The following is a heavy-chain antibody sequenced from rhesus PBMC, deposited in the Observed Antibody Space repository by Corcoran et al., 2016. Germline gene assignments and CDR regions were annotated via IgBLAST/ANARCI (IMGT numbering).Heavy chain of an antibody. D-gene: IGHD3-3*01. V-gene: IGHV4S19*01. CDR1: GGSISSSNW. CDR2: LSGSSGTT. Sequence: QVQLQESGPGLVKPSETLSLTCAVSGGSISSSNWWSWIRQPPGKGLEWIGYLSGSSGTTYYNPSLKSRVTISKDTSKNQFSLKLSSVTAADTAVYYCARVQYLDWLLTLDYWGQGVLVTVSS. J-gene: IGHJ4*01. CDR3: ARVQYLDWLLTLDY.